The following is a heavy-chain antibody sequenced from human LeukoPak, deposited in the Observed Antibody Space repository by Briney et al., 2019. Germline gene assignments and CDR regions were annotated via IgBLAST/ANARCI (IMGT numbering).Heavy chain of an antibody. CDR1: GFTFRNYS. D-gene: IGHD2-2*02. V-gene: IGHV3-23*01. J-gene: IGHJ4*02. CDR3: AKARSGSSSSCYNY. CDR2: ISDSGGTT. Sequence: GGSLRLSCAALGFTFRNYSMNWVRQAPGKGLEWVSGISDSGGTTDYADSVKGRFAISRDNSNNTLYLQMNSLRAEDTAVYYCAKARSGSSSSCYNYWGQGTLVTVSS.